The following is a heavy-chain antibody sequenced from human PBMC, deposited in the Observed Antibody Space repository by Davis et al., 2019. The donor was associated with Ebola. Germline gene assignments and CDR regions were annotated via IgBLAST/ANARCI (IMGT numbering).Heavy chain of an antibody. CDR1: GYTFTSYG. V-gene: IGHV1-3*01. Sequence: AASVKVSCKASGYTFTSYGISWVRQAPGQGLEWMGWINAGNGNTKYSQKFQGRVTITGDTSASTAYMELSSLRSEDTAVYYCAREGYCSSTSCHYTFPPPENYYYYYGMDVWGQGTTVTVSS. D-gene: IGHD2-2*01. CDR3: AREGYCSSTSCHYTFPPPENYYYYYGMDV. J-gene: IGHJ6*02. CDR2: INAGNGNT.